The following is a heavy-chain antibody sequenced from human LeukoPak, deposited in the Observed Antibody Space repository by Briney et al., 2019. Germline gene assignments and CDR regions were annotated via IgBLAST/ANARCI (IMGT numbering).Heavy chain of an antibody. CDR2: ISSSSSYI. V-gene: IGHV3-21*01. CDR1: GFTFSSYS. Sequence: GRSLRLSCAASGFTFSSYSMKWVRQAPGKGLEWGSSISSSSSYIYYADSVKGRFTISRDNAKNSLYLQMNSLRAEDTAVYYCARDKGDYVYLFDYWGQGTLVTVSS. J-gene: IGHJ4*02. D-gene: IGHD3-10*02. CDR3: ARDKGDYVYLFDY.